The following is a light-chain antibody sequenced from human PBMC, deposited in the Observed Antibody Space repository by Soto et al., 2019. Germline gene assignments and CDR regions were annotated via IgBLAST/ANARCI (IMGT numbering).Light chain of an antibody. CDR3: SSYTSSSTPGEV. V-gene: IGLV2-14*01. J-gene: IGLJ2*01. CDR2: DVS. CDR1: SSDVGGYNH. Sequence: QSALTQPASVSGSPGQSITISCTGTSSDVGGYNHVSWYQQHPGKAPKLMIYDVSNRPSGVSNRFSGSKSGNTASLTISGLQAEDEADDYCSSYTSSSTPGEVFGGGTKLTVL.